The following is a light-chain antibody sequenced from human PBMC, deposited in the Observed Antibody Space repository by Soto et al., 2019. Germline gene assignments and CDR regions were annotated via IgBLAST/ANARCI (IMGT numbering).Light chain of an antibody. CDR1: ESIGNY. J-gene: IGKJ4*01. CDR2: DAS. Sequence: EVVLTQSPATLSLSPGERATLSCRASESIGNYLAWYQQKLGQAPKLLIYDASHRAIGIPGRFSGDGSGTVFTLTTSSLQPEDFAVYYCQWRSDWPPRLTFAGGTKVEIK. V-gene: IGKV3-11*01. CDR3: QWRSDWPPRLT.